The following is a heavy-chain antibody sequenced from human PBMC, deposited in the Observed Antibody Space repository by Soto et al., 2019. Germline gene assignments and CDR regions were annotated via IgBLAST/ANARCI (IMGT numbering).Heavy chain of an antibody. CDR1: GDSVSSNSAA. Sequence: PSQTLSLTCAISGDSVSSNSAAWNWIRQSPSRGLEWLGRTYYRSKWYNDYAVSVKSRITINPDTSKNQFSLQLNSVTPEDTAVYYCARDLGYCSSTSCYTFILTGYYKNDYYYYYYMDVWGKGTTVTVSS. CDR2: TYYRSKWYN. J-gene: IGHJ6*03. D-gene: IGHD2-2*02. V-gene: IGHV6-1*01. CDR3: ARDLGYCSSTSCYTFILTGYYKNDYYYYYYMDV.